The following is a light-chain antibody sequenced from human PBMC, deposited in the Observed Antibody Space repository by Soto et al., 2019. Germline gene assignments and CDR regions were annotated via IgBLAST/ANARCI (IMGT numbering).Light chain of an antibody. J-gene: IGKJ1*01. CDR2: DAS. Sequence: EIVLTQSPATLSLSPGERATLSCRASQSVSRYLVWYQQKPGQAPRLLIYDASNRATGIPDRFSGSGSGTDFTLTISRLEPEDFAVYYCQQYDTSPRTFGQGTKVEIK. V-gene: IGKV3-20*01. CDR3: QQYDTSPRT. CDR1: QSVSRY.